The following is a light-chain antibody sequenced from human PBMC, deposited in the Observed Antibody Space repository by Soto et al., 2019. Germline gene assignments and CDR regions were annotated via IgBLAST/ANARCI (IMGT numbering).Light chain of an antibody. J-gene: IGKJ1*01. CDR3: QQYGSYSWT. V-gene: IGKV1-5*01. CDR1: QSIKTW. CDR2: DAS. Sequence: DILMTQSPSTLSSSVGDRVTISCRASQSIKTWLAWYQRKPGRAPNLLIYDASSLQSGVPSRFSGSGSGTDFTLTISSLEPDDSATYYCQQYGSYSWTFGQGTKVDI.